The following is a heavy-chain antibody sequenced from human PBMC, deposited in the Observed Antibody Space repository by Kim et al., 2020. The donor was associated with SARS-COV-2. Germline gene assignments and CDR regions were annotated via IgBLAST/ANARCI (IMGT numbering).Heavy chain of an antibody. J-gene: IGHJ4*02. Sequence: GGTTDYAGPVKGRFTIPRDDSKNTASRQMNSLKSDDTALYYCATGTSVGGWGQGTRVTVSS. V-gene: IGHV3-15*01. CDR2: GGTT. D-gene: IGHD1-26*01. CDR3: ATGTSVGG.